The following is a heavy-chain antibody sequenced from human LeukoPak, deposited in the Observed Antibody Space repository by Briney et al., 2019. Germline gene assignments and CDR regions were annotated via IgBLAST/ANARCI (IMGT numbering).Heavy chain of an antibody. V-gene: IGHV3-21*01. CDR1: GFTFSSYS. CDR3: ARVDAMVTGGAFDI. D-gene: IGHD5-18*01. CDR2: ISSSSSYI. J-gene: IGHJ3*02. Sequence: PGGSLRPSCAAPGFTFSSYSMNWVRQAPGKGLEWVSSISSSSSYIYYADSVKGRFTISRDNAKNSLYLQMNSLRAEDTAVYYCARVDAMVTGGAFDIWGQGTMVTVSS.